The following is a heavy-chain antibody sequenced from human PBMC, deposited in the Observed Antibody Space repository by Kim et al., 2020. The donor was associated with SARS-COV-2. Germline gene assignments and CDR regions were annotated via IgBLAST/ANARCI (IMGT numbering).Heavy chain of an antibody. CDR3: ARGPIIDITMVRGVGGDY. V-gene: IGHV4-34*01. D-gene: IGHD3-10*01. CDR1: GGSFSGYY. CDR2: INHSGST. J-gene: IGHJ4*02. Sequence: SETLSLTCAVYGGSFSGYYWSWIRQPPGKGLEWIGEINHSGSTNYNPSLKSRVTISVDTSKNQFSLKLSSVTAADTAVYYCARGPIIDITMVRGVGGDYWGQGTLVTVSS.